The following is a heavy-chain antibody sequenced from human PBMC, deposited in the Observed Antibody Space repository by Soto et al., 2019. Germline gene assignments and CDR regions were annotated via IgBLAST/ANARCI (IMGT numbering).Heavy chain of an antibody. CDR2: ISSSGDSA. Sequence: SLRLSCAASGFFFSTYAMNWVRQAPGKGLEWVSAISSSGDSAYYAESVRGRFTISRDNSINTLYLQMRSLRPEDTAVYFCAHPRGYGVFDAVDIWGQGTMVTVSS. CDR1: GFFFSTYA. J-gene: IGHJ3*02. D-gene: IGHD4-17*01. CDR3: AHPRGYGVFDAVDI. V-gene: IGHV3-23*01.